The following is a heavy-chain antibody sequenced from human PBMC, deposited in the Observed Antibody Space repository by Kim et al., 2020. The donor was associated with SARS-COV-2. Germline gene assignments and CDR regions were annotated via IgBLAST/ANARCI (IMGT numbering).Heavy chain of an antibody. CDR1: GFSFSNYA. Sequence: GGSLRLSCAASGFSFSNYAMFWVRQAPGKGLEWVALISYDGTNNDYADSVKGRFTISRDNSKTTLYLQMNSLRVADTAVYFCARKPTTSSWSYYFEYWG. CDR2: ISYDGTNN. J-gene: IGHJ4*01. CDR3: ARKPTTSSWSYYFEY. D-gene: IGHD6-13*01. V-gene: IGHV3-30*04.